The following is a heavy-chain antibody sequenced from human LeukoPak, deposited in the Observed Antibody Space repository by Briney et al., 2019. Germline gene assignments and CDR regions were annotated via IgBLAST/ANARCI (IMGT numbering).Heavy chain of an antibody. V-gene: IGHV4-39*01. D-gene: IGHD3-10*01. Sequence: SETLSLTCTVSGGSIRSSSYYWGWIRQPPGKGLEWIGSIYYSGSTYYNPSLKSRVTISVDTSKNQFSLKLSSVTAADTAVYYCARPGGSGSYYGYWGQGTLVTVSS. J-gene: IGHJ4*02. CDR3: ARPGGSGSYYGY. CDR1: GGSIRSSSYY. CDR2: IYYSGST.